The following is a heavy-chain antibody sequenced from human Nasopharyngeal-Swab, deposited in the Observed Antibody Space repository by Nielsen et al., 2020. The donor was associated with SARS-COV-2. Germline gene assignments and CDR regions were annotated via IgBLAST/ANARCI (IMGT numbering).Heavy chain of an antibody. V-gene: IGHV3-21*01. CDR3: ARDGYSNPLGDV. J-gene: IGHJ6*04. CDR2: ISSSSSYI. D-gene: IGHD4-11*01. CDR1: GFTFSSYE. Sequence: GESLKISCAASGFTFSSYEINWVRQAPGKGLEWVSSISSSSSYIYYADSVKGRFTISRDNAKNSLYLQMNSLRAEDTAVYYCARDGYSNPLGDVWGKGTTVTVSS.